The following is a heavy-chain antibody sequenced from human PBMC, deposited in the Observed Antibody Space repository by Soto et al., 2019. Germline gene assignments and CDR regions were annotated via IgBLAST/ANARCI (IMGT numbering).Heavy chain of an antibody. CDR1: GFTFSSYG. CDR3: ARDSMAGPYYYYGMDV. CDR2: IWYDGSNK. V-gene: IGHV3-33*01. D-gene: IGHD2-2*01. Sequence: PGGSLRLSCAASGFTFSSYGMHWVRQAPGKGLEWVAVIWYDGSNKYYADSVKGRFTISRDNSKNTLYLQMNSLRAEDTAVYYCARDSMAGPYYYYGMDVWGQGTTVTVS. J-gene: IGHJ6*02.